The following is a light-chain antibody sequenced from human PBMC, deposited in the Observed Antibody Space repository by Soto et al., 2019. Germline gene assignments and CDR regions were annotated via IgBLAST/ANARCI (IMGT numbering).Light chain of an antibody. J-gene: IGKJ1*01. CDR1: QSISSW. Sequence: DIQMTQSPSTLSASVGDRITITCRASQSISSWLAWYQQKPGKAPKLLIYKASSLESGVPSRFSGSGSGTEFTLTISSLQPDDFATYYCQQYINSPRTFGQGTKVDIK. CDR3: QQYINSPRT. CDR2: KAS. V-gene: IGKV1-5*03.